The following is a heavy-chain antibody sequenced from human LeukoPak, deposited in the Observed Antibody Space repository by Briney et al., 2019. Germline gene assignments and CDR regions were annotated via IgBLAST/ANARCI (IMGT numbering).Heavy chain of an antibody. CDR1: GYTFTAYW. J-gene: IGHJ3*02. CDR2: IHPGDSDT. D-gene: IGHD1-26*01. CDR3: GRHQHSGSYGAFDI. V-gene: IGHV5-51*01. Sequence: KPGESLRISCQGSGYTFTAYWIGWVRQMPGKGLEWARIIHPGDSDTRYSPSFQGQVTISADKSITTAYLQWSSLKASDTAMYYCGRHQHSGSYGAFDIWGQGTMVTVSS.